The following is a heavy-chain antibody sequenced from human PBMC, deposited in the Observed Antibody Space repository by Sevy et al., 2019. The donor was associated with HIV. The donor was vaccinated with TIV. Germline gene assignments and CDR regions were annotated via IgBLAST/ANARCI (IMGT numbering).Heavy chain of an antibody. Sequence: GGSLRLSCEASGFTFSSYSMHWVRQGPGKGLEWVAVISYDGSNKYYADSVKGRFTISRDNSKNTLFLQMNSLRAEDTAVYYCASDRVRAGRGSSCYGYFYYGMDVWGQGTMVTVSS. D-gene: IGHD2-15*01. CDR1: GFTFSSYS. CDR3: ASDRVRAGRGSSCYGYFYYGMDV. V-gene: IGHV3-30*04. CDR2: ISYDGSNK. J-gene: IGHJ6*02.